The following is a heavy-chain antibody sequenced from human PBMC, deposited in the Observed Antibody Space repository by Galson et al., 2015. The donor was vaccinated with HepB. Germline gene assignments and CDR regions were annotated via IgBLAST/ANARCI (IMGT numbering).Heavy chain of an antibody. CDR1: GFTFSSYA. CDR3: ASFPIWFGELVDYFDY. D-gene: IGHD3-10*01. CDR2: ISYDGSNK. Sequence: SLRLSCAASGFTFSSYAMHWVRQAPGKGLEWVAVISYDGSNKYYADSVKGRFTISRDNSKNTLYLQMNSLRAEDTAVYYCASFPIWFGELVDYFDYWGQGTLVTVSS. V-gene: IGHV3-30*04. J-gene: IGHJ4*02.